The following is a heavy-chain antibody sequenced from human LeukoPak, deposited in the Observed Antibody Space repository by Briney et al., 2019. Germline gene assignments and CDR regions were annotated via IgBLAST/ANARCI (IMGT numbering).Heavy chain of an antibody. V-gene: IGHV1-8*01. Sequence: GASVKVSCKASGYSFTSYNINWVRQATGQGLEWMGWMNPNSGNTGYAQDFQGRVTMTRNTSISTAYMELSSLRFDDTAVYYCARSPEPYSSSWYRRSHYFDYWGQGALVTVSS. J-gene: IGHJ4*02. D-gene: IGHD6-13*01. CDR3: ARSPEPYSSSWYRRSHYFDY. CDR2: MNPNSGNT. CDR1: GYSFTSYN.